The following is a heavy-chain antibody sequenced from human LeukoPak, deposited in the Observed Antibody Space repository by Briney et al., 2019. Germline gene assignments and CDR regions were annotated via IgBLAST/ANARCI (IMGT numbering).Heavy chain of an antibody. D-gene: IGHD6-19*01. CDR2: IHSGGST. V-gene: IGHV3-66*01. J-gene: IGHJ4*02. CDR1: GFTVSSRS. CDR3: ARGFRSVDY. Sequence: GGSLRLSCAASGFTVSSRSMSWVRQAPGKGLEWVSVIHSGGSTDYADSVKGRFTTSRDNSKNTLYLQIYSLRAEDTAVYYCARGFRSVDYWGQGALVTVSS.